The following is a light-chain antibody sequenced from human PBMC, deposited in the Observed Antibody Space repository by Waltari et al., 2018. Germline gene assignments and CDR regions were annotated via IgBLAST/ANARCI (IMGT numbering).Light chain of an antibody. CDR2: NNN. CDR3: STWDGSLTGVV. CDR1: SSNIGSHT. V-gene: IGLV1-44*01. J-gene: IGLJ3*02. Sequence: QSVLTQPPSASGTPGQRVTISCSGSSSNIGSHTVTWYQHLPGTAPKLLIYNNNQRPSGVPDRFSGSKSGTSASLALSGLQSDDEAHYYCSTWDGSLTGVVFGGGTKLTVL.